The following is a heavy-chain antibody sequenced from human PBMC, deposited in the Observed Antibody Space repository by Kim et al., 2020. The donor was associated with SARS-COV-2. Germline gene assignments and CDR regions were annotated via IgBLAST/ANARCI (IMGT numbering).Heavy chain of an antibody. CDR2: INHSGST. J-gene: IGHJ5*02. CDR1: GGSFSGYY. CDR3: ARGGIRVRQLVFIRNWFDP. D-gene: IGHD6-13*01. V-gene: IGHV4-34*01. Sequence: SETLSLTCAVYGGSFSGYYWSWIRQPPGKGLEWIGEINHSGSTNYNPSLKSRVTISVDTSKNQFSLKLSSVTAADTAVYYCARGGIRVRQLVFIRNWFDPWGQGTLVTVSS.